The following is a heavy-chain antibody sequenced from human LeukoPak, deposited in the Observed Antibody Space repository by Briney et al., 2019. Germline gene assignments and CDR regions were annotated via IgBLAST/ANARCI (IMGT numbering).Heavy chain of an antibody. Sequence: GSLRLSCVASGFTFNNYWMHWVRQVPGKGLVWVSRINSDGSTTSYADSVKGRFTISRDNAKNTLYLQMNSLRAEDTAIYYCARAYSSGWYVPGDYWGQGTLVTVSS. CDR1: GFTFNNYW. CDR2: INSDGSTT. V-gene: IGHV3-74*01. D-gene: IGHD6-19*01. J-gene: IGHJ4*02. CDR3: ARAYSSGWYVPGDY.